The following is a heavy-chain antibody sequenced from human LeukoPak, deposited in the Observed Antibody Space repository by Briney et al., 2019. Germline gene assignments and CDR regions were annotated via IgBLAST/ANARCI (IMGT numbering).Heavy chain of an antibody. J-gene: IGHJ4*02. CDR2: INPDKGRT. D-gene: IGHD5/OR15-5a*01. CDR3: ARDVGVHDRGNALDN. CDR1: GYTFTVNH. Sequence: ASVKVSCKASGYTFTVNHLHWVRQAPGQGPEWMGKINPDKGRTELSQKFQGRVTMTRDRSTRTAYMEFRSLRSDDTAIYYCARDVGVHDRGNALDNWGQGTLVTVSS. V-gene: IGHV1-2*02.